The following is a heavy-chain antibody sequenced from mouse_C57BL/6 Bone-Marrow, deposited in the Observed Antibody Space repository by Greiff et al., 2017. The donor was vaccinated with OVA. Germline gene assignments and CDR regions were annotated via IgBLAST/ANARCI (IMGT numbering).Heavy chain of an antibody. CDR2: IWRGGST. Sequence: VQVVESGPGLVQPSQSLSITCTVSGFSLTSYGVHWVRQSPGKGLEWLGVIWRGGSTDYNAAFMYRLSITKDNSKSQVFFKMNSLQADDTAISYGAKGDDGSSYSFAYWGQGTLVTVSA. D-gene: IGHD1-1*01. V-gene: IGHV2-5*01. CDR1: GFSLTSYG. J-gene: IGHJ3*01. CDR3: AKGDDGSSYSFAY.